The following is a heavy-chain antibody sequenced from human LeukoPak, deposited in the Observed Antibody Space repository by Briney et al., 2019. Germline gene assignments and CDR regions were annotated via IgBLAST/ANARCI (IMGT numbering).Heavy chain of an antibody. CDR1: GFTFSSYW. CDR2: INTDGSTT. D-gene: IGHD6-13*01. J-gene: IGHJ4*02. V-gene: IGHV3-74*01. CDR3: ASGLKSYTTSWYGDY. Sequence: GGSLRLSCAASGFTFSSYWMHWVRQAPGKGLVWVSRINTDGSTTTHAASVQGRFTISRDNAKNTLDLQMNSLRAEDTAVYYCASGLKSYTTSWYGDYWGQGILVTVSS.